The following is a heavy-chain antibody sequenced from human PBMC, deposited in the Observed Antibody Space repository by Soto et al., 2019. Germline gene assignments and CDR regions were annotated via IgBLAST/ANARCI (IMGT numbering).Heavy chain of an antibody. V-gene: IGHV3-11*01. CDR2: ISSSGNTI. CDR3: ARVTHYFDY. J-gene: IGHJ4*02. Sequence: QVQLVESGGGLVMPGESLRLSCAASGFTFSDHYMSWIRQAPGKGLEWVSYISSSGNTIHYADSVKGRFTISRDNAKNSLFLQMNSLRVEDTAVYYCARVTHYFDYWGQGTLVAVSS. CDR1: GFTFSDHY.